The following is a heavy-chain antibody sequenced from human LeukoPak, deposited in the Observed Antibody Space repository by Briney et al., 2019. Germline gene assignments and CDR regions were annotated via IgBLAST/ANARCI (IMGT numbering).Heavy chain of an antibody. D-gene: IGHD6-19*01. J-gene: IGHJ3*02. V-gene: IGHV3-30*03. Sequence: GGSLRLSCRASGFTFRSLGMHWVRQAPGKGLEWVAVISYDGSNKYYADSVKGRFTISRDNAKNSLYLQMNSLRAEDTAVYYCARGSSGWFDAFDIWGQGTMVTASS. CDR1: GFTFRSLG. CDR3: ARGSSGWFDAFDI. CDR2: ISYDGSNK.